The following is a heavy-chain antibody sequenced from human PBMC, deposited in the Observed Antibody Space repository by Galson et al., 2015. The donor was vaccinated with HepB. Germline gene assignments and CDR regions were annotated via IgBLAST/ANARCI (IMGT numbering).Heavy chain of an antibody. CDR2: IIGSGGSK. V-gene: IGHV3-23*01. CDR1: GFTFSSYA. CDR3: AKPLSSWYGNHDAFDI. D-gene: IGHD6-13*01. Sequence: SLRLSCAASGFTFSSYAMSWVRQAPGKGLEWVSAIIGSGGSKYYADSVKGRFTISRDNSKNTLYLQMNSLRAEDTAVYFCAKPLSSWYGNHDAFDIWGQGTMVTVSS. J-gene: IGHJ3*02.